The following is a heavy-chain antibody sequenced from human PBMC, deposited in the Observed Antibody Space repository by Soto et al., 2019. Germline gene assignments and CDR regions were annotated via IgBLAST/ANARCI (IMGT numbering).Heavy chain of an antibody. CDR2: IRGFSPYA. J-gene: IGHJ4*02. CDR1: GFTFRSYT. Sequence: KAGGSLRLSCVASGFTFRSYTMNWVRQAPGKGLEWVSGIRGFSPYAFYADSVKGRFTISRDNAQNSLFLQINSLRAEDTAVYYCAKDFAGTPDYWGQGTLVTVSS. CDR3: AKDFAGTPDY. D-gene: IGHD6-13*01. V-gene: IGHV3-21*01.